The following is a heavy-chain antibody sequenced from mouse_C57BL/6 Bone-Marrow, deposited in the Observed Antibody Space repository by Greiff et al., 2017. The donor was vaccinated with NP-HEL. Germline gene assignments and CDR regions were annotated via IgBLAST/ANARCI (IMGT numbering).Heavy chain of an antibody. CDR2: INPNNGGT. CDR3: ARDNYYGSSFRYFDY. J-gene: IGHJ2*01. Sequence: VQLQQSGPELVKPGASVKIPCKASGYTFTDYNMDWVKQSHGKSLEWIGDINPNNGGTIYNQKFKGKATLTVDKSSSPPYMELRSLTSEDTAVYYCARDNYYGSSFRYFDYWGQGTTLTVSA. V-gene: IGHV1-18*01. CDR1: GYTFTDYN. D-gene: IGHD1-1*01.